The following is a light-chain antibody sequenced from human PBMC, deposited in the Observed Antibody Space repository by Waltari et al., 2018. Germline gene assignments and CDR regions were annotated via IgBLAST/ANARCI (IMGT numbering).Light chain of an antibody. CDR3: QQYNNWPPLT. CDR2: DAS. V-gene: IGKV3-15*01. CDR1: QRVSSN. Sequence: EIVMTQSPATLSVSPGERVTLSCRASQRVSSNLAWYQQKPGQAPRFLIYDASTRATGIPARFSGSGSGTEFTLTISSMQSEDFAVYYCQQYNNWPPLTFGGGTRVEIK. J-gene: IGKJ4*01.